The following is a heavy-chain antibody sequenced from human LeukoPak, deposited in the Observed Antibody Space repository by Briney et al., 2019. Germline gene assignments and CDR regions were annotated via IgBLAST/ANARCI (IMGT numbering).Heavy chain of an antibody. CDR3: ARGGVTPDYGDLRAYYYYYMDV. Sequence: SETLSLTCTVSGGSISSYYWSWIRQPPGKGLEWIGYIYYSGSTNYNPSLKSRATISVDTSKNQFSLKLSSVTAADTAVYYCARGGVTPDYGDLRAYYYYYMDVWGKGTTVTVSS. V-gene: IGHV4-59*01. CDR2: IYYSGST. D-gene: IGHD4-17*01. CDR1: GGSISSYY. J-gene: IGHJ6*03.